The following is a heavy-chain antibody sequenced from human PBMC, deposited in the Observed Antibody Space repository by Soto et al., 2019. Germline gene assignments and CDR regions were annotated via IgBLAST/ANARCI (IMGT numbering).Heavy chain of an antibody. CDR1: GYTFTSHY. J-gene: IGHJ6*02. D-gene: IGHD2-8*01. CDR2: INPSGGST. V-gene: IGHV1-46*01. Sequence: GASVKVSCKASGYTFTSHYMHWVRQAPGQGLEWMGIINPSGGSTSYAQKFQGRVTMTRDTSTSTVYMELSSLRSEDTAVYYCARSDIVLMVYVTFPGMDVWGQGTTVTVSS. CDR3: ARSDIVLMVYVTFPGMDV.